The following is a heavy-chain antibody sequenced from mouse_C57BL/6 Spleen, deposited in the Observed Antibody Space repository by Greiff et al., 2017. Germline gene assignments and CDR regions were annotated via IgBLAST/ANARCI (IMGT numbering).Heavy chain of an antibody. CDR3: ARPWDVGWYFGV. V-gene: IGHV5-6*01. J-gene: IGHJ1*03. CDR1: GFTFSSYG. D-gene: IGHD4-1*01. CDR2: ISSGGSYT. Sequence: EVQLVESGGDLVKPGGSLKLSCAASGFTFSSYGMSWVRQTPDKRLEWVATISSGGSYTYYPDSVKGRFTISRDNAKNTLYLQMSSLKSEDTAMYYCARPWDVGWYFGVWGTGTTVTVSS.